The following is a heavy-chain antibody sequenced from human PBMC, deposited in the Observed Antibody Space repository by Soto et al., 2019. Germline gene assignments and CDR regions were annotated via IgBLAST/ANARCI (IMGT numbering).Heavy chain of an antibody. Sequence: SETLSLTCTVSGGSISSYYWIWIRQPPGKGLEWIGYIYYSGSTKYNPSLKSRVTISVDTSRNHFSLKLSSVTAADTAVYYCARGGSSAYYGLFDYWGQGTLVTVSS. J-gene: IGHJ4*02. CDR3: ARGGSSAYYGLFDY. CDR1: GGSISSYY. D-gene: IGHD3-22*01. CDR2: IYYSGST. V-gene: IGHV4-59*01.